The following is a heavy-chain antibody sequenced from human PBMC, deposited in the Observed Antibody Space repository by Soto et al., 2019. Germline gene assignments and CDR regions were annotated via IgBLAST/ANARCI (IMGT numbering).Heavy chain of an antibody. V-gene: IGHV1-18*01. D-gene: IGHD4-17*01. CDR2: IKAYSGNT. J-gene: IGHJ4*02. CDR1: GYTFPTST. Sequence: QLQLVQSGAEAQKPGASVKVSCKASGYTFPTSTISWVRQAPGQGLEWMGWIKAYSGNTNYAQKLQGRVTMTTDTSTNTAYMELRSLTTDDTAIYSCAIADDGDDDYWGQGTLVTVSS. CDR3: AIADDGDDDY.